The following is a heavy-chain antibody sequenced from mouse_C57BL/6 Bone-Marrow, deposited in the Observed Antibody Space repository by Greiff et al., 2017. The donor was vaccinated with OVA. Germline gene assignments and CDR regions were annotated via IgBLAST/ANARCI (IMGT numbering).Heavy chain of an antibody. CDR1: GFSFNTYA. Sequence: EVQGVESGGGLVQPKGSLKLSCAASGFSFNTYAMNWVRQAPGKGLEWVARIRSKSNNYATYYADSVKDRFTISRDDSESMLYLQMNNLKTEDTAMYYCVRAIYYGNLWYFDVWGTGTTVTVSS. D-gene: IGHD2-1*01. CDR3: VRAIYYGNLWYFDV. CDR2: IRSKSNNYAT. V-gene: IGHV10-1*01. J-gene: IGHJ1*03.